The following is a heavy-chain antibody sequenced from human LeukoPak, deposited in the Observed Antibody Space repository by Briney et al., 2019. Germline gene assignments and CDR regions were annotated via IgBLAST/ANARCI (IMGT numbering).Heavy chain of an antibody. CDR2: ISAYNGNT. J-gene: IGHJ4*02. CDR3: ARDSKQYSSSCGRGGHFDY. D-gene: IGHD6-13*01. V-gene: IGHV1-18*01. Sequence: ASVKVSCKASGGTFSSYAISWVRQAPGQGLEWMGWISAYNGNTNYAQKLQGRVTMTTDTSTSTAYMELRSLRSDDTAVYYCARDSKQYSSSCGRGGHFDYWGQGTLVTVSS. CDR1: GGTFSSYA.